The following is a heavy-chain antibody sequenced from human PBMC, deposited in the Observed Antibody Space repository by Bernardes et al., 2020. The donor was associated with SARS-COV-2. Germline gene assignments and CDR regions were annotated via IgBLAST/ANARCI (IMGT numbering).Heavy chain of an antibody. V-gene: IGHV4-34*01. J-gene: IGHJ6*02. CDR1: GGSFSGYY. CDR3: ARGVTIFGVVKGTYYYGMDV. D-gene: IGHD3-3*01. Sequence: SETLSLTCAVYGGSFSGYYWSWIRQPPGKGLEWIGEINHSGSTNYNPSLKSRVTISVDTSKNQFSLKLSSVTAADTAVYYCARGVTIFGVVKGTYYYGMDVWGQGTTVTVSS. CDR2: INHSGST.